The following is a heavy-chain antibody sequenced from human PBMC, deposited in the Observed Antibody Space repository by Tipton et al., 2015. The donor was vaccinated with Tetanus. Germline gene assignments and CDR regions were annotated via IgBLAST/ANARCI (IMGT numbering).Heavy chain of an antibody. CDR2: ITIKADGYTT. Sequence: SLRLSCAATGFSFSDHYMDWVRQASGKGLEWVSRITIKADGYTTMYAASVKGRFTISRDDSKNLLFLQMNSLKTEDTAVYFCARPGYSASSPDYWGQGALVTVSS. CDR1: GFSFSDHY. D-gene: IGHD5-12*01. V-gene: IGHV3-72*01. CDR3: ARPGYSASSPDY. J-gene: IGHJ4*02.